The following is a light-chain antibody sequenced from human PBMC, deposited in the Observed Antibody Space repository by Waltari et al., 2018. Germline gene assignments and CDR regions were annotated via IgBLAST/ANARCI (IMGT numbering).Light chain of an antibody. J-gene: IGKJ3*01. V-gene: IGKV3-11*01. Sequence: EVVLTQSPATLSLSPGDSAILSCRASQSVSVYLAWYKQKGGQAPRLLIYDTSKRVPGIPDRFSGSGSGTDFTLTISNLEPEDFAIYYCQQRSDWPVTFGPGTRLDIK. CDR3: QQRSDWPVT. CDR1: QSVSVY. CDR2: DTS.